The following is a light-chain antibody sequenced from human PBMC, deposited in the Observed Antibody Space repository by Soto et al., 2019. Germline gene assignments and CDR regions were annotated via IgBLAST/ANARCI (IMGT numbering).Light chain of an antibody. CDR2: GSS. J-gene: IGKJ1*01. CDR1: QSVTNNY. CDR3: QQYASSRT. V-gene: IGKV3-20*01. Sequence: EIVLTQSPGTLSLSPGERATLSCRASQSVTNNYLAWFQQKPVQAPRLLMYGSSSRATGIPDRFSGSGSGTDFTLTITRLEPEDFAVYYCQQYASSRTFGQGTKVDI.